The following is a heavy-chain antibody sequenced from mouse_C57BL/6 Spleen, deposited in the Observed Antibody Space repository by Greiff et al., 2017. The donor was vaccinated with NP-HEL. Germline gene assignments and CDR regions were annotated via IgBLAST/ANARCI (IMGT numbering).Heavy chain of an antibody. Sequence: QVQLQQSGAELVRPGASVTLSCKASGYTFTDYEMHWVKQTPVHGLEWIGAIDPETGGTAYNQKFKGQAILTADKSSSTAYMELRSLTSEDSAVYYCTCDSPGLSWFAYWGQGTLVTVAA. J-gene: IGHJ3*01. CDR1: GYTFTDYE. CDR2: IDPETGGT. V-gene: IGHV1-15*01. CDR3: TCDSPGLSWFAY. D-gene: IGHD3-2*02.